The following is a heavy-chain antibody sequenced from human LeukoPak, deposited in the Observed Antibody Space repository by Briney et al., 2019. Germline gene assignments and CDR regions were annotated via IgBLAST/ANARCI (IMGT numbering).Heavy chain of an antibody. CDR1: GFTFSSYG. CDR2: ISGSGGST. V-gene: IGHV3-23*01. CDR3: ATYTRGYYYGSGSYAFDI. D-gene: IGHD3-10*01. J-gene: IGHJ3*02. Sequence: GGTLRLSCAASGFTFSSYGMSWVRQAPGKGLEWVSAISGSGGSTYYPDSVKGRFTISRDNSKNTLYLQMNSLRAEDTAVYYCATYTRGYYYGSGSYAFDIWGQGTMVTVSS.